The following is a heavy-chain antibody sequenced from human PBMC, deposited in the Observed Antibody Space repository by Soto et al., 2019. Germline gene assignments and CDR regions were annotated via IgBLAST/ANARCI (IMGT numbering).Heavy chain of an antibody. D-gene: IGHD1-1*01. V-gene: IGHV4-59*01. CDR3: ARGGRYRYGLDV. J-gene: IGHJ6*02. Sequence: LDTLSLTCTVWGSSFIPNYCCWFRRPPGKGLEWIGYIYLIGRTSYNPSLNSRLTISVDTSKNQLSLKLISMTAADTAVYYCARGGRYRYGLDVWGQRTTVTVS. CDR2: IYLIGRT. CDR1: GSSFIPNY.